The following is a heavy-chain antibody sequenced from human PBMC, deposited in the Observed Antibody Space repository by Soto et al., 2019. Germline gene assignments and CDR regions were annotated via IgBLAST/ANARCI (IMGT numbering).Heavy chain of an antibody. J-gene: IGHJ3*02. V-gene: IGHV1-18*01. D-gene: IGHD7-27*01. Sequence: ASVKVSCKASGYTFTSYGISWVRQAPGQGLEWMGWISDYNGNTNYAQKLQGRVTMTTDTATSTAYMELRSPRSDDTDVYYCARDQPIAGDADAFDIWGQGTMVTVSS. CDR1: GYTFTSYG. CDR2: ISDYNGNT. CDR3: ARDQPIAGDADAFDI.